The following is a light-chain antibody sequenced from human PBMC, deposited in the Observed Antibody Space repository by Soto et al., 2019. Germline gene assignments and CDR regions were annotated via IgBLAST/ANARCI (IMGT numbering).Light chain of an antibody. V-gene: IGKV1-8*01. Sequence: AIRMNQSPSSLSASQGDRVTITCRASQGISSYLAWYQQKPGKTPKLLIYDASSLESGVPSRFSGSGSGTEFTLTISSLQPDDFAAYYCQQYNSYSQTFGQGTKVDIK. CDR1: QGISSY. J-gene: IGKJ1*01. CDR3: QQYNSYSQT. CDR2: DAS.